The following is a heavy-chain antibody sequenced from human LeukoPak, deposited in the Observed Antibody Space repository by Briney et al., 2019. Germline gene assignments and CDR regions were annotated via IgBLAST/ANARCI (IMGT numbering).Heavy chain of an antibody. CDR3: ARDREMGYYYYYMDV. J-gene: IGHJ6*03. D-gene: IGHD2-8*01. V-gene: IGHV1-18*04. Sequence: ASVKVSCKASGYTFTGYYMHWVRQAPGQGLEWMGWISAYNGNTNYAKNFQGRVTVTTDTSTTTAYMELRSLRFDDTAAYYCARDREMGYYYYYMDVWGKGTTVTVSS. CDR1: GYTFTGYY. CDR2: ISAYNGNT.